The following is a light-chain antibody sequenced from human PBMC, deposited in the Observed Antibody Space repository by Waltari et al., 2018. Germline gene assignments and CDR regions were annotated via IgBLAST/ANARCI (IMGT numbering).Light chain of an antibody. CDR3: YCAADSNVRV. V-gene: IGLV3-27*01. J-gene: IGLJ2*01. CDR2: KDS. CDR1: VLANKY. Sequence: SYDLTQPSSVSVSPGQTARIPCTGDVLANKYVRWFQQKPGQAPVLVIYKDSERPSGIPDRISGSTSGTTVTLTISGAQVEDEADYYCYCAADSNVRVFGGGTRLTVL.